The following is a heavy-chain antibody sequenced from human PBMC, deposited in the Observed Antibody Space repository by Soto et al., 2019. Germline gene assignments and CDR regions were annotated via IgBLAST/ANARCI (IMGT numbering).Heavy chain of an antibody. D-gene: IGHD3-10*01. J-gene: IGHJ6*02. V-gene: IGHV4-59*08. CDR3: VRQGIGVLHGLVDV. CDR1: GDSISSYN. CDR2: FRSGGGT. Sequence: QVQLQESGPGLVKPSETLSLTCTVSGDSISSYNLAWIRQPPGKGLEWLGYFRSGGGTSYNPSLSRRVAIPPDTSTQQFTLRLRSVTAADTAVYYCVRQGIGVLHGLVDVWGQGTTVTVSS.